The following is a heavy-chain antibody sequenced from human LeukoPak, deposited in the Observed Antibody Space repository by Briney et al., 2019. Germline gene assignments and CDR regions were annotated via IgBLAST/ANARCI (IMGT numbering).Heavy chain of an antibody. Sequence: PSETLSLTCTVSGGSISSGGYYWSWIRQPPGKGLEWIGYIYHSGSTYYNPSLKSRVTISVGRSKNQFSLKLSSVTAADTAVYYCARWGVYNWFDPWGQGTLVTVSS. V-gene: IGHV4-30-2*01. CDR3: ARWGVYNWFDP. CDR2: IYHSGST. J-gene: IGHJ5*02. CDR1: GGSISSGGYY. D-gene: IGHD3-10*01.